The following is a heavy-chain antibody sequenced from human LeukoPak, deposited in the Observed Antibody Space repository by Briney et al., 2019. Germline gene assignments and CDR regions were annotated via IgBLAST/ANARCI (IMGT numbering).Heavy chain of an antibody. Sequence: ASVKVSCKASGYTFTSYAMHWVRQAPGQRLEWMGWINAGNGNTKYSQEFQGRVTITRDTSASTAYMELSSLRSEDMAVYYCARTNSYYYDSSGFDIWGQGTMVTVSS. J-gene: IGHJ3*02. CDR1: GYTFTSYA. CDR2: INAGNGNT. V-gene: IGHV1-3*03. D-gene: IGHD3-22*01. CDR3: ARTNSYYYDSSGFDI.